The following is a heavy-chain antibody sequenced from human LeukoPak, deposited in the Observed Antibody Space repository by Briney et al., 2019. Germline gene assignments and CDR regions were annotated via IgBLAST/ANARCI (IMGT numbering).Heavy chain of an antibody. CDR3: ARQDGYGLYYFDY. V-gene: IGHV5-51*01. Sequence: GESLKISCKGSGYSFTNYWIGWVRQMPGKGLEWMGIIYPGDSNSRYSLSLQGQVTISVEKSISTAYLQWSSLEASDTVIYYCARQDGYGLYYFDYWGQGTLVTVSS. CDR2: IYPGDSNS. D-gene: IGHD5-18*01. J-gene: IGHJ4*02. CDR1: GYSFTNYW.